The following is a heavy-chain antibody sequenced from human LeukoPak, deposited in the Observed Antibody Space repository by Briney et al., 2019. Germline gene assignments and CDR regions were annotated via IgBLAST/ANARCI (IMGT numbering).Heavy chain of an antibody. J-gene: IGHJ4*02. CDR3: ARTQSARVVVPAAAPDY. CDR2: ISAYNGNT. Sequence: ASVKVSCKASGYTFTSYGISWVRQAPGQGLEWMGWISAYNGNTNYAQKLQGRVTMTTDTSTSTAYMELRSLRSDDTAVYYCARTQSARVVVPAAAPDYWGQGTLVTVSS. CDR1: GYTFTSYG. V-gene: IGHV1-18*01. D-gene: IGHD2-2*01.